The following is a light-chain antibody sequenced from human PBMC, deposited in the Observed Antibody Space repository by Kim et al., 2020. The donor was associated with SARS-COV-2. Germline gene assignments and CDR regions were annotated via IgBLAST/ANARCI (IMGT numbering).Light chain of an antibody. CDR3: QQFGASFT. CDR2: AAS. Sequence: FPPGNGDTLSCRASQPLSNSAVAWYQQRLGQAPRLLIYAASIRATGVPDKFSGSGSGTDFTLTISRLDPEDFAVYYCQQFGASFTFGPGTKVDIK. V-gene: IGKV3-20*01. J-gene: IGKJ3*01. CDR1: QPLSNSA.